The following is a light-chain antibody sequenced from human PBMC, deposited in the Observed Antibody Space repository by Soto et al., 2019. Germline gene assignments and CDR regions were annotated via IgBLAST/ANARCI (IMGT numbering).Light chain of an antibody. J-gene: IGKJ1*01. V-gene: IGKV1-5*03. Sequence: DIQMTQSPSTLSASVGDRVTITCRASQSISSWLAWYQQKPGKAPKLLIYKASSLESGVPSRFSGSGSGTEFTLTISSLQPDDFATYYCHQYNSYRRTFGQGTKVEIK. CDR1: QSISSW. CDR2: KAS. CDR3: HQYNSYRRT.